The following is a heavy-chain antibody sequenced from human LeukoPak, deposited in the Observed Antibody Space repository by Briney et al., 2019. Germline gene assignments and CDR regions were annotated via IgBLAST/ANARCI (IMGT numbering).Heavy chain of an antibody. CDR3: ARGRIVVVPAAINWFDP. Sequence: SETLSLTCAVYGGSFSGYYWSWIRPPPGKGLEWIGEINHSGSTNYNPSLKSRVTISVDTSKNQFSLKLSSVTAADTAVYYCARGRIVVVPAAINWFDPWGQGTLVTVSS. V-gene: IGHV4-34*01. CDR1: GGSFSGYY. J-gene: IGHJ5*02. D-gene: IGHD2-2*01. CDR2: INHSGST.